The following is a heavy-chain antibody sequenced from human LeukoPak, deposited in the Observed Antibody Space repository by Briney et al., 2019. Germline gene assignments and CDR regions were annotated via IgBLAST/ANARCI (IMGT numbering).Heavy chain of an antibody. V-gene: IGHV3-7*03. Sequence: PGGSLRLSCAASGFTFSNYWMSWVRQTPGKGLEWVANIKEDGSDKYYVDSLKGRFTISRDNAKNSLYLQMSCLRAEDTAVYYCAKDRTRQAYWGQGTLVTVSS. CDR3: AKDRTRQAY. J-gene: IGHJ4*02. CDR2: IKEDGSDK. D-gene: IGHD3-3*01. CDR1: GFTFSNYW.